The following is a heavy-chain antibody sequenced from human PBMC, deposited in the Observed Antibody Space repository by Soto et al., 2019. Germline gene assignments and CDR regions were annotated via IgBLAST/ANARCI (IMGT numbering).Heavy chain of an antibody. CDR3: ARPAIAAAVSAFDY. V-gene: IGHV4-34*01. D-gene: IGHD6-13*01. CDR2: INHSGST. J-gene: IGHJ4*02. Sequence: QVQLQQWGAGLLKPSETLSLTCAVYGGSFSGYYWSWIRQPPGKGLEWIGEINHSGSTNYNPSLKSRGTISVDTSKNQFPLKLSSVTAAATAVYYCARPAIAAAVSAFDYWGQGTLVTVSS. CDR1: GGSFSGYY.